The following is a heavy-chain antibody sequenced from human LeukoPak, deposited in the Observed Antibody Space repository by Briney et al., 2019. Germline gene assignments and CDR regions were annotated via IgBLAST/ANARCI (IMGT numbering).Heavy chain of an antibody. CDR2: VNGGGGTK. CDR1: GFTFSNYA. J-gene: IGHJ4*02. D-gene: IGHD3-22*01. Sequence: GGSLRLSCAASGFTFSNYAMSWVRQAPGKGLEWVSAVNGGGGTKTYADSVKGRFAISRDDSKSTLYLQLSSLRAEDTAVYYCAKAMSTDHYDSRGFYRVDFDSWGQGTLVTVSS. V-gene: IGHV3-23*01. CDR3: AKAMSTDHYDSRGFYRVDFDS.